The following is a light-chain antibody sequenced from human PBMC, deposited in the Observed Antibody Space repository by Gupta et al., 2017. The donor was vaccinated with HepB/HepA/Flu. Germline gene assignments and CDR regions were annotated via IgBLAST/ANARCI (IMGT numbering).Light chain of an antibody. CDR2: AAS. Sequence: DMQMTQSPSSLSASVGDRVTITCRASQGIGNYLAWYQQRPGKAPKLLIYAASTLQLGVPSRFSGSGSGTDFTLTITSLQPEDVATYYCQKDNSVPLTFGPGTTVDIK. V-gene: IGKV1-27*01. J-gene: IGKJ3*01. CDR1: QGIGNY. CDR3: QKDNSVPLT.